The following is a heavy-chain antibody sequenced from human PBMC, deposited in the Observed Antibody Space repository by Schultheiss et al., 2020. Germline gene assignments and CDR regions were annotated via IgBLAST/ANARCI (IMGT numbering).Heavy chain of an antibody. CDR2: ISYSGST. J-gene: IGHJ4*02. Sequence: SETLSLTCAVSGGSISSSYYWSWIRQPPGKGLEWIGYISYSGSTKYNPSLKTRVTISVDTSKNQFSLKLSSVTAADTAVYYCARQYCSGGVCYPYYFDYWGQGTLVTVSS. V-gene: IGHV4-59*08. CDR1: GGSISSSYY. CDR3: ARQYCSGGVCYPYYFDY. D-gene: IGHD2-8*02.